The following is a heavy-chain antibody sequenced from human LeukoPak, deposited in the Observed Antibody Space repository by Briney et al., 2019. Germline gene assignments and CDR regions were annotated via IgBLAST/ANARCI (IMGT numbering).Heavy chain of an antibody. D-gene: IGHD2-2*01. V-gene: IGHV4-34*01. J-gene: IGHJ5*02. Sequence: SETLSLTCAVYGGSFSGYYWSWIRQPPGKGLEWIGEINHSGSTNYNPSLKSRVTISVDTSKNQFSLKLSSVTAADTAVYSCARDSGQDCSSTSCINWFDPWGQGTLVTVSS. CDR2: INHSGST. CDR1: GGSFSGYY. CDR3: ARDSGQDCSSTSCINWFDP.